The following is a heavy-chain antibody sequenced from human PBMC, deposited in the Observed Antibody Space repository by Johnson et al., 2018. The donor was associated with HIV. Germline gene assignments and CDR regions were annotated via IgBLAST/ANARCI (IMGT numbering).Heavy chain of an antibody. J-gene: IGHJ3*02. CDR1: GFTFSSYA. Sequence: QAQLVESGGGLVQPGGSLRLSCAASGFTFSSYAMHWVRQAPGKGLEWVAVISYDGSNEYFADSVKGRFTISRDNFKNTLYLQMNSLRAEDTAVYYCARDGRYCSCGSCPDAFYIWGQGTMVTVSS. V-gene: IGHV3-30-3*01. CDR3: ARDGRYCSCGSCPDAFYI. CDR2: ISYDGSNE. D-gene: IGHD2-15*01.